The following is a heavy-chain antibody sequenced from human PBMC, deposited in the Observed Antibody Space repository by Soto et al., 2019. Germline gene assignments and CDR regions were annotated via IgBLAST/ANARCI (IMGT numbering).Heavy chain of an antibody. Sequence: AGESLKISCKGSGYSFTSYWIGWVRQMPGKGLEWMGIIYPGDSDTRYSPSFQGQVTISADKSISTAYLQWSSLKASDTAMYYCARSPGIQLWYGFHAFEIWGQGTMVTVSS. CDR2: IYPGDSDT. D-gene: IGHD5-18*01. V-gene: IGHV5-51*01. CDR1: GYSFTSYW. CDR3: ARSPGIQLWYGFHAFEI. J-gene: IGHJ3*02.